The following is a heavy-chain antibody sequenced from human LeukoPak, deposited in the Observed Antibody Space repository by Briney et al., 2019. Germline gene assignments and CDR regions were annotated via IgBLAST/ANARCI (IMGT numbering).Heavy chain of an antibody. CDR1: GYSISSGYY. CDR2: VFHSGNT. J-gene: IGHJ6*03. V-gene: IGHV4-38-2*02. CDR3: ARTTEGGYTYDYFYYYYMDV. Sequence: SETLSLTCTVSGYSISSGYYWGWIRQPPGKGLEWIGSVFHSGNTFYNPSLKSRVTISLDKSKNQFSLRLRSVTAADTAVYYCARTTEGGYTYDYFYYYYMDVWGKGTTVTISS. D-gene: IGHD5-18*01.